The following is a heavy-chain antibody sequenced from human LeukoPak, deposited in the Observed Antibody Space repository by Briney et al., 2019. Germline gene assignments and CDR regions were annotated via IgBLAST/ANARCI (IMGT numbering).Heavy chain of an antibody. Sequence: GASVKVSCKASGYTFTSYDINWVRQATGQGLEWMGWMNPNSGNTGYAQKFQGRVTITRNTSISTAYMELSRLRSEDTAVYYCARDNSVRDEAWWFNPWGQGTLVTVSS. J-gene: IGHJ5*02. D-gene: IGHD5-24*01. CDR3: ARDNSVRDEAWWFNP. CDR1: GYTFTSYD. CDR2: MNPNSGNT. V-gene: IGHV1-8*03.